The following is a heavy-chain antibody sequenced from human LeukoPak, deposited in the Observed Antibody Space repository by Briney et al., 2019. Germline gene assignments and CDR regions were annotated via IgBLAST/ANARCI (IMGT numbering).Heavy chain of an antibody. Sequence: ASVKVSCKASGYSFTDKYMHWERRAPGQGLEWMGWINPNSGGTNYAQKFQGRVTMTTDTSMSTAYMELSRLTSDDTAVYYCARAGGRSWFDPWGQGTLVTVSS. CDR1: GYSFTDKY. CDR3: ARAGGRSWFDP. V-gene: IGHV1-2*02. CDR2: INPNSGGT. J-gene: IGHJ5*02.